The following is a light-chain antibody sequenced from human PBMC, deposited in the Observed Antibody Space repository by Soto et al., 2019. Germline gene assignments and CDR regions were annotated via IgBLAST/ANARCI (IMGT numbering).Light chain of an antibody. Sequence: IQVTQSPSSLSASVGDRISITGQASQDISKSLSWYQQKPGKVPNLLIYDASNLETGVPPRFSGSGSGTHFTFTISSLQPEDIATYFCHHYDNFPRDTFRPGTRVEIK. CDR2: DAS. V-gene: IGKV1-33*01. CDR1: QDISKS. J-gene: IGKJ3*01. CDR3: HHYDNFPRDT.